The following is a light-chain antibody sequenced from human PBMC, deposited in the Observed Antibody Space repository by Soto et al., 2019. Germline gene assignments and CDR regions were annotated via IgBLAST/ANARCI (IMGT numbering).Light chain of an antibody. CDR1: QSVSSSD. Sequence: EIVLTQSPGTLSLSPGERATLSCRASQSVSSSDFAWYQKKPGQAPRLLIDGASSRATAIPDRCSGSRSGTAFALTISSLEPEDFAVYYCQQYGSSRCTWGQGTELEIK. CDR3: QQYGSSRCT. V-gene: IGKV3-20*01. CDR2: GAS. J-gene: IGKJ2*02.